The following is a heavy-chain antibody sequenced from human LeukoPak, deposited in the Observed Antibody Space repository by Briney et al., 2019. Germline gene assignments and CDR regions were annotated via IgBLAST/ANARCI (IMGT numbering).Heavy chain of an antibody. CDR2: IWYDGSNK. V-gene: IGHV3-33*06. CDR1: GFTFSSYG. J-gene: IGHJ4*02. Sequence: GGSLRLSCAASGFTFSSYGMHWVRQAPGKGLEWVAVIWYDGSNKYYADSVKGRFTISRDNSKNTLYLQMNSLRAEDTAVYYCAKDFTYCSGGSCYSGYFDYWGQGTLVTVSS. CDR3: AKDFTYCSGGSCYSGYFDY. D-gene: IGHD2-15*01.